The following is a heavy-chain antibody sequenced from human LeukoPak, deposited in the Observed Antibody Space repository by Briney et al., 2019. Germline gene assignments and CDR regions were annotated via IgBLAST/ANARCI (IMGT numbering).Heavy chain of an antibody. CDR1: GYTFTGYY. J-gene: IGHJ4*02. CDR2: MNPNSGGT. CDR3: ARGVRVVVVPAAIRF. D-gene: IGHD2-2*02. Sequence: GASVKVSCKASGYTFTGYYMHWVRQAPGQGLEWMGWMNPNSGGTNYAQKFQGRVTMTRDTSISTAYMELSRLRSDDTAVYYCARGVRVVVVPAAIRFWGQGTLVTVSS. V-gene: IGHV1-2*02.